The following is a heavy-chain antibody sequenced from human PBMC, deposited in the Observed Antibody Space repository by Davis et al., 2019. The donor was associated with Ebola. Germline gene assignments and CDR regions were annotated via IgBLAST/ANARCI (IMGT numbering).Heavy chain of an antibody. CDR3: AKDCSSTSCPFDY. D-gene: IGHD2-2*01. CDR1: GFTFSSYA. CDR2: ISGSGGST. Sequence: GESLKISCAASGFTFSSYAMSWVRRAPGKGLEWVSAISGSGGSTYYADSVKGRFTISRDNSKNTLYLQMNSLRAEDTAVYYCAKDCSSTSCPFDYWGQGTLVTVSS. V-gene: IGHV3-23*01. J-gene: IGHJ4*02.